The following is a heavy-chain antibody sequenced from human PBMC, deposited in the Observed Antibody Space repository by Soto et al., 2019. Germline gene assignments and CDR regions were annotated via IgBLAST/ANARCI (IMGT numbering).Heavy chain of an antibody. CDR1: GFTFSNYA. Sequence: PGGSLRLSCAASGFTFSNYAMTWVRQAPGKGLEWVSGISGSGTNTYYADSVKGRFTISRDNSKNTLYLHMNSLRAEDTAVYYCARDLYYYDSSGPFDYWGQGTLVTVSS. D-gene: IGHD3-22*01. CDR2: ISGSGTNT. CDR3: ARDLYYYDSSGPFDY. J-gene: IGHJ4*02. V-gene: IGHV3-23*01.